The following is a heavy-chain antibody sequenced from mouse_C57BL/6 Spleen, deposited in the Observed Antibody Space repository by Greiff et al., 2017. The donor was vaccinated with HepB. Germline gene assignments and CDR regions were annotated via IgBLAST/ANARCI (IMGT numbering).Heavy chain of an antibody. D-gene: IGHD2-1*01. CDR2: IYPGDGDT. V-gene: IGHV1-82*01. CDR1: GYAFSSSW. Sequence: QVQLKQSGPELVKPGASVKISCKASGYAFSSSWMNWVKQRPGKGLEWIGRIYPGDGDTNYNGKFKGKATLTADKSSSTAYMQLSSLTSEDSAVYFCARLYGNSWYFDVWGTGTTVTVSS. J-gene: IGHJ1*03. CDR3: ARLYGNSWYFDV.